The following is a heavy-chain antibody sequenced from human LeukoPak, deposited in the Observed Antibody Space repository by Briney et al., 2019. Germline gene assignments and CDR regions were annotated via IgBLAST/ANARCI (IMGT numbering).Heavy chain of an antibody. CDR2: IYYSGST. CDR1: GGSISSSSYY. J-gene: IGHJ4*02. Sequence: ETLSLTCTVSGGSISSSSYYWGWIRQPPGKGLEWIGSIYYSGSTYYNPSLKSRVTISVDTSKNQFSLKLSSVTAADTAVYYCARDSYGDYPHFDYWGQGTLVTVSS. D-gene: IGHD4-17*01. V-gene: IGHV4-39*02. CDR3: ARDSYGDYPHFDY.